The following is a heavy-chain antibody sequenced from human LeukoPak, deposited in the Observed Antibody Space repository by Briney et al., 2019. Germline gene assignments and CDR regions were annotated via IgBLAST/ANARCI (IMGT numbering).Heavy chain of an antibody. CDR3: ARGGGRDFDY. V-gene: IGHV4-34*01. CDR2: INHSGST. CDR1: GESFSGYY. Sequence: SETLSLTCAVYGESFSGYYWSWIRQPPGKGLEWIGDINHSGSTNHNPSLKSRVTISVDTSKNQFSLNLNSVAAADTAVYYCARGGGRDFDYWGQGTLVTVSS. D-gene: IGHD2-15*01. J-gene: IGHJ4*02.